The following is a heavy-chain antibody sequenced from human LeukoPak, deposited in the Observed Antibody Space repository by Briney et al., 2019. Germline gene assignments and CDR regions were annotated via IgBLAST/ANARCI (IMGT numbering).Heavy chain of an antibody. D-gene: IGHD6-13*01. V-gene: IGHV1-18*01. J-gene: IGHJ6*02. CDR1: GYTFTSYG. Sequence: ASVKVSCKASGYTFTSYGISWVRQAPGQGLEWMGWISAYNGNTNYAQKLQGRVTMTTDTSTSAAYMELRSLRSDDTAVYYCARMAAAGLYYYYGMDVWGQGATVTVSS. CDR2: ISAYNGNT. CDR3: ARMAAAGLYYYYGMDV.